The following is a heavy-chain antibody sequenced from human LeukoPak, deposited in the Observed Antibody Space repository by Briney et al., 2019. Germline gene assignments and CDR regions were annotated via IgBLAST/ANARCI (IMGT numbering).Heavy chain of an antibody. J-gene: IGHJ4*02. V-gene: IGHV1-2*02. D-gene: IGHD1-26*01. CDR1: GYTSSNYH. CDR2: INPNSGGT. Sequence: GASVKVSCKASGYTSSNYHLHWVRQAPGQGLEWMGWINPNSGGTNYAQKFEGRVTMTRDTSISTAYMELSRLGSDDTAVYYCTRQDRGSYFDSWGQGTLVTVSS. CDR3: TRQDRGSYFDS.